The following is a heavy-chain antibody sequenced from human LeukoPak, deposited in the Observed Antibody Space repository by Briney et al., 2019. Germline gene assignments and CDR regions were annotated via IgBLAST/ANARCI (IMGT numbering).Heavy chain of an antibody. CDR3: AKGGGSGSYYIFDF. CDR2: ISGSGGGT. J-gene: IGHJ4*02. Sequence: GGSLRLSCVASGFTFATYAMNWVRQAPGKGLEWVSGISGSGGGTYYGDSVKGRFTISRDNSKNTVYLQMDNLRADDTAVYYCAKGGGSGSYYIFDFWGQGTLVTVSS. D-gene: IGHD3-10*01. V-gene: IGHV3-23*01. CDR1: GFTFATYA.